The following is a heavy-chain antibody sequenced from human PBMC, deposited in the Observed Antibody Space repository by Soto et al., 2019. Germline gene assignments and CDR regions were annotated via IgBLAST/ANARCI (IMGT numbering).Heavy chain of an antibody. CDR3: ARDPVAYCGGDCRTFDY. V-gene: IGHV3-30-3*01. CDR2: ISYDGSNI. D-gene: IGHD2-21*02. CDR1: GFTFSSYA. J-gene: IGHJ4*02. Sequence: QVQLVESGGGVVQPGRSLRLSCAASGFTFSSYAMHWVRQAPGKGLEWVAVISYDGSNIYYADSVKGRFTISRDNSKNTLYLQMNSLRAEDTAVYYCARDPVAYCGGDCRTFDYWGQGTLVTVSS.